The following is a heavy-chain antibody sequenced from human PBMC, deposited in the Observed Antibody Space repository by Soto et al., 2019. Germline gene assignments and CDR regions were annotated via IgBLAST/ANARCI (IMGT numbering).Heavy chain of an antibody. Sequence: GGSLRLSCAASGFTFSSYSMNWVRQAPGKGLEWVSSISSSSSYIYYADSVKGRFTISRDNAKNSLYLQMNRMSAEDTAVYSCAREGGATGIAAAVGWFDPWGQGTLVTVSS. CDR1: GFTFSSYS. J-gene: IGHJ5*02. D-gene: IGHD6-13*01. CDR3: AREGGATGIAAAVGWFDP. V-gene: IGHV3-21*01. CDR2: ISSSSSYI.